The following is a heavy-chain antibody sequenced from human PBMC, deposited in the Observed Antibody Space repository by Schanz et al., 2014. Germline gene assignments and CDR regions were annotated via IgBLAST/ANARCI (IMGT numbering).Heavy chain of an antibody. Sequence: EVQLVESGGGLIQSGGSLRLSCVASGFTINNNYMTWVRRAPGKGLEWVSDIYSGGITHYADSVKGRFTISRDSSKNTLYLQMNSLRAEDTAVYYCARYVWFGELVSGMDVWGQGTTVTVSS. CDR3: ARYVWFGELVSGMDV. D-gene: IGHD3-10*01. CDR1: GFTINNNY. J-gene: IGHJ6*02. V-gene: IGHV3-53*01. CDR2: IYSGGIT.